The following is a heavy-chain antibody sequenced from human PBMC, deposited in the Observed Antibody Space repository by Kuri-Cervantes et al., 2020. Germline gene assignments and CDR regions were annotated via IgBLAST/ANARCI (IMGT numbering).Heavy chain of an antibody. CDR2: IYYSGST. Sequence: GSLRLSCTVSGGSISSYYWSWIRQPPGRGLEWIGYIYYSGSTNYNPSLKSRVTISVDTSKNQFSLKLSSVTAADTAVYYCARDSGDYTSRWDHWGQGTLVTVSS. CDR1: GGSISSYY. J-gene: IGHJ4*02. V-gene: IGHV4-59*01. CDR3: ARDSGDYTSRWDH. D-gene: IGHD4-17*01.